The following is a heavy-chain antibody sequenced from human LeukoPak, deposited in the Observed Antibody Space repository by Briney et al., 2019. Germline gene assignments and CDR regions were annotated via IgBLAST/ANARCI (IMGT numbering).Heavy chain of an antibody. CDR3: ARAQRGYSYGDYYYYGMDV. Sequence: SVKVSCKASGYTFTSYGISWVRQAPGQGLEWMGRIIPILGIANYAQKFQGRVTITADKSTSTAYMELSSLRSEDTAVYYCARAQRGYSYGDYYYYGMDVWGQGTTVTVSS. CDR2: IIPILGIA. D-gene: IGHD5-18*01. V-gene: IGHV1-69*04. CDR1: GYTFTSYG. J-gene: IGHJ6*02.